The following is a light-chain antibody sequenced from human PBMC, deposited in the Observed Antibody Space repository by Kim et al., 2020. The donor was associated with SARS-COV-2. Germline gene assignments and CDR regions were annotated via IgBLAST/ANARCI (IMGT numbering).Light chain of an antibody. CDR2: DNN. J-gene: IGLJ2*01. Sequence: GQNVTISCSGSSSNIGNNYVSWYQQLPGTAPNLLIYDNNKRPSGIPDRFSGSKSGTSATLGITGLQTGDEADYYCGTWDSSLSAGVFGGGTQLTVL. CDR1: SSNIGNNY. V-gene: IGLV1-51*01. CDR3: GTWDSSLSAGV.